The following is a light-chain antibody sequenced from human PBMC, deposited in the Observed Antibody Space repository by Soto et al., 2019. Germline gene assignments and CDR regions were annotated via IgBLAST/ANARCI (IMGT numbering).Light chain of an antibody. J-gene: IGLJ1*01. CDR3: QAWDSSTNV. CDR1: KLGDKY. V-gene: IGLV3-1*01. CDR2: QDS. Sequence: SYELTQPPSVSVSPGQTASITCSGDKLGDKYACWYQQKPGQSPVLVIYQDSKRPSGIPERFSGSNSGNTATLTISGTQAMDEADYYCQAWDSSTNVFGTGTKLTV.